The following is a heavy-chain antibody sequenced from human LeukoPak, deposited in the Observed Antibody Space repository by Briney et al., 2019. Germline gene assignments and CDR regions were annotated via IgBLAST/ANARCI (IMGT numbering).Heavy chain of an antibody. CDR1: GFTFSNYA. V-gene: IGHV3-23*01. D-gene: IGHD3-10*01. J-gene: IGHJ4*02. Sequence: GGSLRLSCAASGFTFSNYAMSWVRQAPGKGLEWVSATSGSGGDTYYADSVRGRFTISRDNSKNTLYLQMNSLRGDDTAVYYCEKPHYGSGSYYTDDYWGQGTLVTVSS. CDR2: TSGSGGDT. CDR3: EKPHYGSGSYYTDDY.